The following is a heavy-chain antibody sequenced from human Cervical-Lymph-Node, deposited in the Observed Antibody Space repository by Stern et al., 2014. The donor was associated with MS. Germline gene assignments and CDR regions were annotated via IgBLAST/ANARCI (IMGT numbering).Heavy chain of an antibody. Sequence: VQLVQSGSELKKPGASVKVSCTGHGYRFTSYGMNLVRQAPGQGLEWMGRINTNTGNPTYAQDFTGRFVFSLDTSVSTAYLEITSLKAEDTAVYYCLSDYNWGQGTLVTVSS. V-gene: IGHV7-4-1*02. CDR3: LSDYN. CDR1: GYRFTSYG. J-gene: IGHJ4*02. CDR2: INTNTGNP. D-gene: IGHD5-24*01.